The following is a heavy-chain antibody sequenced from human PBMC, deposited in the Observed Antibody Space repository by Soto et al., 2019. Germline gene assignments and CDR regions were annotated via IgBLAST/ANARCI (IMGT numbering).Heavy chain of an antibody. J-gene: IGHJ1*01. CDR2: VFHSGRA. CDR3: ARFRGYCTTGNCPPDW. CDR1: GYFIASGFH. Sequence: SETLSLTCAVSGYFIASGFHWGWIRQPPGKGLEWVGNVFHSGRASYNPSLKSRVTMWVDTSKNQFSMNLKSVTAADTAIYYCARFRGYCTTGNCPPDWWGQGTLVTVSS. D-gene: IGHD2-8*01. V-gene: IGHV4-38-2*01.